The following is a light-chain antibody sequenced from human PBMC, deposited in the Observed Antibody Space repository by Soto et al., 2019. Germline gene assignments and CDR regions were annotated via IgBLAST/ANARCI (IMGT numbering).Light chain of an antibody. CDR1: QSVSNSA. CDR3: QLYGSSPMYT. J-gene: IGKJ2*01. V-gene: IGKV3-20*01. Sequence: EIVLTQSPGTLSLSPGERATLSCRASQSVSNSALAWYLQKPGQAPRLLIYGASSSATGIPDRFSGSGSGTDFTLTISRLEPEDFAVYYCQLYGSSPMYTFGQGTRLEIK. CDR2: GAS.